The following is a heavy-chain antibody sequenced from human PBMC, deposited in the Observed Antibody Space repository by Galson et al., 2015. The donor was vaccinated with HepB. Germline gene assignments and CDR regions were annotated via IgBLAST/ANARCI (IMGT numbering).Heavy chain of an antibody. D-gene: IGHD6-19*01. J-gene: IGHJ4*02. CDR3: AREAVADRRWGFDH. Sequence: SETLSLTCSVSGGSINIPNWWSWVRQPPGKGLEWIGKLYHSGITKCNPSLKSRVSISVDKSKNQFSLELTSVTAADTAVYYCAREAVADRRWGFDHWGQGTLVTVSS. V-gene: IGHV4-4*02. CDR2: LYHSGIT. CDR1: GGSINIPNW.